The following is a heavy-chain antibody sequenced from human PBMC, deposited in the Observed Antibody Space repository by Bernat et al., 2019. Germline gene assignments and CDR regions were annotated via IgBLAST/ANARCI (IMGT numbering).Heavy chain of an antibody. CDR3: ARDPSGGYFDWLLS. Sequence: QVQLVESGGGVVQPGRSLRLSCAASGFTFSSYAMHWVRQAPGKGLEWVAVISYDGSNKYYADSVKGQFTISRDNSKNTLYLQMNSLRAEDTAVYYCARDPSGGYFDWLLSWGQGTLVTVSS. V-gene: IGHV3-30-3*01. J-gene: IGHJ5*02. CDR2: ISYDGSNK. D-gene: IGHD3-9*01. CDR1: GFTFSSYA.